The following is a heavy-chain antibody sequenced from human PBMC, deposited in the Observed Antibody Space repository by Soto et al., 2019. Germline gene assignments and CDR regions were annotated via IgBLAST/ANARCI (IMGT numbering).Heavy chain of an antibody. CDR3: TRANWYSEY. J-gene: IGHJ4*02. CDR2: IYYNGNT. V-gene: IGHV4-59*11. Sequence: QVQLQESGPGLVKPSETLSLTCTVSGGSISNHYWSWIRQPPGKGLEWIGYIYYNGNTNYNPFLKSRVTMSVDTSKNQISLKLSAVTAADTDVYYCTRANWYSEYWGQGTLVTVSS. CDR1: GGSISNHY. D-gene: IGHD7-27*01.